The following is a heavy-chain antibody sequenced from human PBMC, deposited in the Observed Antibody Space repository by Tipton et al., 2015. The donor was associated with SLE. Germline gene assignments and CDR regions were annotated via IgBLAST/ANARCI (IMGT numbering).Heavy chain of an antibody. V-gene: IGHV3-7*01. J-gene: IGHJ3*02. CDR2: IKPDGSEE. D-gene: IGHD3-10*01. Sequence: GSLRLSCAASGFTFTNNWMTWVRQAPGKGLEWVAHIKPDGSEEFYVDSVRGRLIISRDNAKSSLSLQMNSLNAEDTAVYYCAREYQGSFYVNGAFDMWGQGTVVTVSS. CDR3: AREYQGSFYVNGAFDM. CDR1: GFTFTNNW.